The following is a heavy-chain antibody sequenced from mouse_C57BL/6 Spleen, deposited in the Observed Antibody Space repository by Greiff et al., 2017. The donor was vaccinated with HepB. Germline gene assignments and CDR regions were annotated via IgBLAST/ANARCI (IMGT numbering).Heavy chain of an antibody. CDR1: GISITTGNYR. CDR2: IYYSGTI. V-gene: IGHV3-5*01. D-gene: IGHD2-1*01. Sequence: EVQLQESGPGLVKPSQTVFLTCTVTGISITTGNYRWSWIRQFPGNKLEWIGYIYYSGTITYNPSLTSRTTITRDTPKNQFFLEMNSLTAEDTATYYCAREGGKIYYAFDYWGQGTTLTVSS. CDR3: AREGGKIYYAFDY. J-gene: IGHJ2*01.